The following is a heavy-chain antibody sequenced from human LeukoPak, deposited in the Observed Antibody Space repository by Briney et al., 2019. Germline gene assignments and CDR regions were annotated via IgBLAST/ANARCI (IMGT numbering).Heavy chain of an antibody. Sequence: PGGSLRLSCAASGFTLNNFAMHWVRLTPAKGLEWLAVVSYDGINKYYADSVKGRFAISRDNSKNTLSLQMNSLRAEDTAVYYCAKCGLHTFGLYLYWGQGTLVTLSS. D-gene: IGHD5-18*01. CDR3: AKCGLHTFGLYLY. J-gene: IGHJ4*02. V-gene: IGHV3-30*09. CDR1: GFTLNNFA. CDR2: VSYDGINK.